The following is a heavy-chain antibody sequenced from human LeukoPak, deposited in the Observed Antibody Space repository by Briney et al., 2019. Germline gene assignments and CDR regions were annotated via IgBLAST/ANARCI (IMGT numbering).Heavy chain of an antibody. CDR3: ARVSEIVSRYYYYYMDV. Sequence: SETLSLTCTVSGGSINSSYYYWGWIRQPPGKGLEWIGSIYYSGSTYYNPSLKSRVTISVDTSKNQFSLKLNSATAADTAVYYCARVSEIVSRYYYYYMDVWGTGTTVTVSS. CDR2: IYYSGST. D-gene: IGHD3-16*02. J-gene: IGHJ6*03. V-gene: IGHV4-39*07. CDR1: GGSINSSYYY.